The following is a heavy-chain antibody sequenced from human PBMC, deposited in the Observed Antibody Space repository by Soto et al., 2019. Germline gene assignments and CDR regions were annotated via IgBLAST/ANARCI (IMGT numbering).Heavy chain of an antibody. V-gene: IGHV1-18*01. J-gene: IGHJ5*02. CDR1: GYIFTSYG. Sequence: QVQLVQSGAEVKKPGASVMVSCKTSGYIFTSYGISWVRQAPGQGLEWMGWITAYNGNTNYAQKPQSRVTMTTDTSTTTAYMELRSLRSDDTAVYYCARGGVGSTAGWFDPWGQGTLVTVSS. CDR3: ARGGVGSTAGWFDP. CDR2: ITAYNGNT. D-gene: IGHD1-26*01.